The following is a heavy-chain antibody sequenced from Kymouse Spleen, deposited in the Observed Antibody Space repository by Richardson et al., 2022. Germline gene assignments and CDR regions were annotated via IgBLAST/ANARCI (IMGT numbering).Heavy chain of an antibody. J-gene: IGHJ5*02. D-gene: IGHD3-10*01. CDR1: GFTFSGSA. V-gene: IGHV3-73*02. Sequence: EVQLVESGGGLVQPGGSLKLSCAASGFTFSGSAMHWVRQASGKGLEWVGRIRSKANSYATAYAASVKGRFTISRDDSKNTAYLQMNSLKTEDTAVYYCTRQIYGSGSSNWFDPWGQGTLVTVSS. CDR3: TRQIYGSGSSNWFDP. CDR2: IRSKANSYAT.